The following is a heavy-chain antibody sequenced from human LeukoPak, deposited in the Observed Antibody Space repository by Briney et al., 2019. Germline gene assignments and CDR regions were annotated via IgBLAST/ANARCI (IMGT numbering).Heavy chain of an antibody. CDR2: INPNSGAT. J-gene: IGHJ5*02. CDR1: EYPFTDYY. V-gene: IGHV1-2*02. D-gene: IGHD1-26*01. Sequence: ASVKVSCTASEYPFTDYYIHWVRQGPGQGLEWMGWINPNSGATNYAQKFQGRVTMTTDTSISTAYLDLGRLTTDDTAVYYCARNGKFDNWFDPWGPGTLVAVSS. CDR3: ARNGKFDNWFDP.